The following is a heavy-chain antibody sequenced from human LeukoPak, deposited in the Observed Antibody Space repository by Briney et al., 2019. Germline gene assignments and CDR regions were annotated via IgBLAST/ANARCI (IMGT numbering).Heavy chain of an antibody. V-gene: IGHV3-7*03. CDR1: EFIFSDYW. D-gene: IGHD3-10*01. CDR2: IKQGGREE. Sequence: QPGGSLILSCVASEFIFSDYWMSWVRQAPGKGLEWVANIKQGGREEKYVGSVKGRFAISRDDAKSTLYLQMDSLSGDDTAVYYCGRDNGGWFDSWGRGTLVTVSS. CDR3: GRDNGGWFDS. J-gene: IGHJ5*01.